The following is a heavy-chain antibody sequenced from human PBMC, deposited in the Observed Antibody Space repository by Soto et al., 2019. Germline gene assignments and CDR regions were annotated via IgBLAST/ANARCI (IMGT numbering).Heavy chain of an antibody. Sequence: EVQLLESGGDLVQPGGSLRLSCVASGFTFGSYAMNWVRQAPGKGLEWVSAISGSGSSTYYADSVKGRFTISRDNSKNTMYLHMNSQRAEDTAVYYCANPGVATANDAFDIWGQGAMVTVSS. V-gene: IGHV3-23*01. CDR2: ISGSGSST. J-gene: IGHJ3*02. CDR3: ANPGVATANDAFDI. CDR1: GFTFGSYA. D-gene: IGHD5-18*01.